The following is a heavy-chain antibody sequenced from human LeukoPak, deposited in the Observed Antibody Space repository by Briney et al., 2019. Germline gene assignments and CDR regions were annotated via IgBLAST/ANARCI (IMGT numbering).Heavy chain of an antibody. J-gene: IGHJ4*02. V-gene: IGHV4-31*03. CDR3: AKQAVEGWYLGQFDY. D-gene: IGHD2-15*01. CDR2: ISYSGST. CDR1: GASISSGGYY. Sequence: SETLSLTCTVSGASISSGGYYWSWIRPHPGKGLEWIGYISYSGSTYYNPSLKRRVTISIDTSKYQFSLKLNSVTAAHTAVYYCAKQAVEGWYLGQFDYWGQGTLVTVSS.